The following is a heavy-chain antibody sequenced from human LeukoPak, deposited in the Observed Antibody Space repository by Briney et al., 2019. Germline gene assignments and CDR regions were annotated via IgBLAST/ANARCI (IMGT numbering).Heavy chain of an antibody. J-gene: IGHJ3*02. Sequence: PSETLSLTCTVSGGSISSLYLNWIRQSPGQGLEWIGYIYNSGSTNYNPSLKSRVTMSLDTSKNQFSLKLSSVTAADTAVYYCARGGYSGYDAIGYAFDIWGQGTMVTVSS. CDR1: GGSISSLY. CDR2: IYNSGST. V-gene: IGHV4-59*11. CDR3: ARGGYSGYDAIGYAFDI. D-gene: IGHD5-12*01.